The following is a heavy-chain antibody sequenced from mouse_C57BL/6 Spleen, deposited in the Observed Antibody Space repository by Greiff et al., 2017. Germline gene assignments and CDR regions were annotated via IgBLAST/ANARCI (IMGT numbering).Heavy chain of an antibody. CDR2: ISDGGSYT. CDR3: ARDHGNYPYYFDY. D-gene: IGHD2-1*01. Sequence: EVKLQESGGGLVKPGGSLKLSCAASGFTFSSYAMSWVRQTPEKRLEWVATISDGGSYTYYPDNVKGRFTISRDNAKNNLYLQMSHLKSEDTAMYYCARDHGNYPYYFDYWGQGTTLTVSS. J-gene: IGHJ2*01. V-gene: IGHV5-4*01. CDR1: GFTFSSYA.